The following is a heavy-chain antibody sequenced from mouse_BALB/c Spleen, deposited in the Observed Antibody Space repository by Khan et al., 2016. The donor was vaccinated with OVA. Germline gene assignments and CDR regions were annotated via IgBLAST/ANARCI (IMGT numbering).Heavy chain of an antibody. CDR3: AGSGDYDEYWFAY. CDR2: IYPGTDST. Sequence: QMQLEESGAELVRPGASVKLSCQTSGYIFTNYWIHWLKQRSGQGLEWIARIYPGTDSTYYNEKFKDKATLTADKSSSTAYMQLSSLQSEDSAVYFCAGSGDYDEYWFAYWGQGTLVTVSA. D-gene: IGHD2-4*01. J-gene: IGHJ3*01. V-gene: IGHV1-76*01. CDR1: GYIFTNYW.